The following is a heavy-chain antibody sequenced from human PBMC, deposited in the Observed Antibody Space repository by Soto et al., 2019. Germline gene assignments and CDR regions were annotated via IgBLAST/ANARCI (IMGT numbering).Heavy chain of an antibody. J-gene: IGHJ3*02. V-gene: IGHV3-23*01. Sequence: EVQLLESGGGSVQPGGSLRLSCAASGFRFSSYAMSWVRQAPGKGPEWVSGISASGGKTYYADSVKGRSTISRDNSKNMLYLEMNNLRAEDTALYYCGKDPNGDYVGAFDMWGQGTMVTVSS. CDR3: GKDPNGDYVGAFDM. CDR1: GFRFSSYA. CDR2: ISASGGKT. D-gene: IGHD4-17*01.